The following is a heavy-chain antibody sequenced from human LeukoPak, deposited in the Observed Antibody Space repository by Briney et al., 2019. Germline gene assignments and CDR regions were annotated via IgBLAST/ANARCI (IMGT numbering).Heavy chain of an antibody. V-gene: IGHV3-30*18. J-gene: IGHJ4*02. CDR3: AEDVYYYASKGLTDY. CDR2: ISYDGSDK. CDR1: GFIFGNYG. Sequence: GRSLRLSCAASGFIFGNYGMHWVRQAPGKGLEWVAVISYDGSDKYYADSVKGRFTISRDRSMNTLYLHMSSLRAEDTAMYYCAEDVYYYASKGLTDYWGQGTLVTVSS. D-gene: IGHD3-22*01.